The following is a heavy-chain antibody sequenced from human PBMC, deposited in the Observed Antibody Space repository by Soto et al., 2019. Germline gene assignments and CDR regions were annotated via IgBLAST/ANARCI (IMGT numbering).Heavy chain of an antibody. V-gene: IGHV1-2*02. CDR2: INPNSGGT. J-gene: IGHJ6*02. CDR3: ATLGYCSSTSCPEVYYYYGMDV. Sequence: ASVKVSCKASGYTFTGYYMHWVRQAPGEGLEWMGWINPNSGGTNYAQKFQGRVTVTRDTSTDTAYMELSSLRSEDTAVYYCATLGYCSSTSCPEVYYYYGMDVWGQGTTVTVSS. CDR1: GYTFTGYY. D-gene: IGHD2-2*01.